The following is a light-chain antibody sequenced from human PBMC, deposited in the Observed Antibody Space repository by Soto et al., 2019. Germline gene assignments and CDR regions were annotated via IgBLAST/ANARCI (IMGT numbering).Light chain of an antibody. CDR2: GAY. J-gene: IGKJ1*01. CDR3: KQYNNWPRT. V-gene: IGKV3D-15*01. CDR1: QSVRSN. Sequence: EVVLTQSPATLSLSPGERATLSCRASQSVRSNFLAWYQQKPGQAHRLLIYGAYNRATGIPARFSGSGSGTEFTLTISSLQSEDFAVYYCKQYNNWPRTFGQGTKVDIK.